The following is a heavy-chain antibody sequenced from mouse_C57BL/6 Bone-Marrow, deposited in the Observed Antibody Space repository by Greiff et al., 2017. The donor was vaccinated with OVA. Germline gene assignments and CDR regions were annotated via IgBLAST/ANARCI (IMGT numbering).Heavy chain of an antibody. D-gene: IGHD4-1*01. V-gene: IGHV14-2*01. CDR3: ARENWDGLYCVDY. CDR1: GFNIKDYY. J-gene: IGHJ2*01. CDR2: IDPADGVT. Sequence: VQLQPSGAELVKPGASVKLSCTASGFNIKDYYMHWVKQRTEQGLEWIGRIDPADGVTKYAPKFQGKAPITADNSSNTAYLQLSSLTSQDTAVYYCARENWDGLYCVDYWGQGTTLTVSS.